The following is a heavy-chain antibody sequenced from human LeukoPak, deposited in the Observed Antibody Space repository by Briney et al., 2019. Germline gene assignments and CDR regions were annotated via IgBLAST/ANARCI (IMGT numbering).Heavy chain of an antibody. CDR3: AIRTSNSWGPGAFDI. CDR2: FDPEDGET. V-gene: IGHV1-24*01. Sequence: ASVKVSCKVSGYTLTELSMHWVRQAPGKGLEWMGGFDPEDGETIYAQKFQGRVTMTEDTSTDTAYMELSSLRSEDTAMYYCAIRTSNSWGPGAFDIWGQGTMITVSS. CDR1: GYTLTELS. D-gene: IGHD3-10*01. J-gene: IGHJ3*02.